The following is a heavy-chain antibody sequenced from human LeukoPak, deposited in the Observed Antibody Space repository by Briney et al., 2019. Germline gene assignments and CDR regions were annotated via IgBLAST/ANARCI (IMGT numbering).Heavy chain of an antibody. J-gene: IGHJ3*02. CDR3: ARPQGAIEPDAFDI. V-gene: IGHV4-59*01. Sequence: KSSETLSLTCAVSGGSISSYYWSWIRQPPGKGLEWSGFIYYSGSTNYNPSLESRVTISVDTSKKQFSLKLRSVTAADTAVYYCARPQGAIEPDAFDIWGQGTMVTVSS. CDR1: GGSISSYY. D-gene: IGHD4/OR15-4a*01. CDR2: IYYSGST.